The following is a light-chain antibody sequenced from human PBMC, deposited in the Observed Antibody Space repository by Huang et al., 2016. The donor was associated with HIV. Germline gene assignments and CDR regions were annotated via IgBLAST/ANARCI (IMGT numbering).Light chain of an antibody. J-gene: IGKJ1*01. CDR3: QQYSTSPWT. Sequence: EIVLTQSPDTLSLSPGESGALSCRASHNVTNDYLAWYQHKSGQAPRRLIYGSSGRATGTPARFSGSGSGRDFSLTINTLEPEDFASYYCQQYSTSPWTFGPGTKLEVK. V-gene: IGKV3-20*01. CDR1: HNVTNDY. CDR2: GSS.